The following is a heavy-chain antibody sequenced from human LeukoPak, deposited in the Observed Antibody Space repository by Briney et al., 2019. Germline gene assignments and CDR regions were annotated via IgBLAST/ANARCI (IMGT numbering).Heavy chain of an antibody. V-gene: IGHV4-39*01. CDR2: IYYSGSS. CDR1: GGSISSSPYY. J-gene: IGHJ4*02. Sequence: SGTLSLTCTVSGGSISSSPYYWGWIRQPPGKGLEWIGSIYYSGSSYYKPSLKSRVTISVDTSKNQFSLKLSSVTAADTAVYYCARLAGSGSLPYDYWGQGTLVTVSS. CDR3: ARLAGSGSLPYDY. D-gene: IGHD3-10*01.